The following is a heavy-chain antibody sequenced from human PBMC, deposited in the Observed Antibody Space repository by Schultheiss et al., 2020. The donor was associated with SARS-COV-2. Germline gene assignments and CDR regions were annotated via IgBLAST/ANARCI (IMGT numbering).Heavy chain of an antibody. V-gene: IGHV4-59*10. D-gene: IGHD6-13*01. J-gene: IGHJ2*01. CDR2: IYTSGST. CDR1: GGSFSGYY. CDR3: ARSIAAAGTKGYFDL. Sequence: SETLSLTCAVYGGSFSGYYWSWIRQPAGKGLEWIGRIYTSGSTNYNPSLKSRVTMSVDTSKNQFSLKLSSVTAADTAVYYCARSIAAAGTKGYFDLWGRGTLVTVSS.